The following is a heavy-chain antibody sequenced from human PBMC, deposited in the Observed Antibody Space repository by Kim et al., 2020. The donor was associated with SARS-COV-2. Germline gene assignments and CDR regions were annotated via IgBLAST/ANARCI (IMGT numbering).Heavy chain of an antibody. D-gene: IGHD6-6*01. CDR3: SRTKSIAARRARRDWYFDL. Sequence: SETLSLTCAVYGGSFSGYYWSWIRQPPGKGLEWIGEINHSGSTNYNPSLKSRVTISVDTSKNQFSLKLSSVTAADTAVYYCSRTKSIAARRARRDWYFDLWGRGTLVTVSS. J-gene: IGHJ2*01. CDR1: GGSFSGYY. V-gene: IGHV4-34*01. CDR2: INHSGST.